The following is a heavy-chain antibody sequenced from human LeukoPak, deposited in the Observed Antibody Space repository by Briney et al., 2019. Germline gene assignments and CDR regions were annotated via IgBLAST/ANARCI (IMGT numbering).Heavy chain of an antibody. Sequence: GGSLRLSCAASGFTFSSYSMNWVLQAPGKGLEWVSYISSSSSTIYYADSVKGRFTISRDNAKNSLYLQMNSLRAEDTAVYYCARDQSSSWSNGMDVWGQGTTVTVSS. D-gene: IGHD6-13*01. CDR2: ISSSSSTI. J-gene: IGHJ6*02. CDR3: ARDQSSSWSNGMDV. V-gene: IGHV3-48*04. CDR1: GFTFSSYS.